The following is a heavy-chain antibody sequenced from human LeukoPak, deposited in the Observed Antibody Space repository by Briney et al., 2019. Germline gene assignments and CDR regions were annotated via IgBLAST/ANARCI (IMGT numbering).Heavy chain of an antibody. V-gene: IGHV4-59*12. J-gene: IGHJ3*02. Sequence: SETLSLTCTVSGGSISSCYWSWIRQPPGKGLEWIGYIYYSGSTNYNPSLKSRVTMSVDTSKNQFSLKLSSVTAADTAVYYCARVVGYCSSTSCLDAFDIWGQGTMVTVSS. D-gene: IGHD2-2*01. CDR1: GGSISSCY. CDR2: IYYSGST. CDR3: ARVVGYCSSTSCLDAFDI.